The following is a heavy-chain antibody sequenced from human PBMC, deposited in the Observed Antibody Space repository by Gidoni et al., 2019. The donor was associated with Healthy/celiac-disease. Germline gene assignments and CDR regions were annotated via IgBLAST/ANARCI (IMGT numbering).Heavy chain of an antibody. CDR3: ARHGPPPFYYYDSSGHYNWYFDL. J-gene: IGHJ2*01. Sequence: QVQLQESGPGLVKPSETLSLTCTVSGASISSYSWSWIRQPPGKGLEWIGYIYYSGSTNYNPSLKSRVTISEDTSKNQFSLKLSSVTAADTAVYYCARHGPPPFYYYDSSGHYNWYFDLWGRGTLVTVSS. CDR1: GASISSYS. D-gene: IGHD3-22*01. CDR2: IYYSGST. V-gene: IGHV4-59*08.